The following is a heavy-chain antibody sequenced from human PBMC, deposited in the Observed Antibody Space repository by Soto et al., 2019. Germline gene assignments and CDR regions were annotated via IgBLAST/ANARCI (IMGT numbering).Heavy chain of an antibody. CDR3: AKDWGLGVVVPAALPFFDY. CDR2: ISYDGSNK. Sequence: GGSLRLSCAASGFTFSSYGMHWVRQAPGKGLEWVAVISYDGSNKYYADSVKGRFTISRDNSKNTLYLQMNSLRAEDTAVYYCAKDWGLGVVVPAALPFFDYWGQGTLVTVSS. D-gene: IGHD2-2*01. CDR1: GFTFSSYG. J-gene: IGHJ4*02. V-gene: IGHV3-30*18.